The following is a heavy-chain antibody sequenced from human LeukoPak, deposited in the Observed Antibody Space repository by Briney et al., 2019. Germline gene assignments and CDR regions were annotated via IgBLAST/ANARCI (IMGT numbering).Heavy chain of an antibody. CDR2: NYSSRNI. V-gene: IGHV4-4*07. D-gene: IGHD3-10*01. CDR1: GGPISSYH. CDR3: AREGRITMVREVTPYYYHHMDV. Sequence: SETLLLTCSGPGGPISSYHWSWIPQPTGKVLEWIGRNYSSRNIHYNLSLQSRVTLGVDTSKNQFCPKLSAVTAAGTAVQYGAREGRITMVREVTPYYYHHMDVWGQGTTVTISS. J-gene: IGHJ6*03.